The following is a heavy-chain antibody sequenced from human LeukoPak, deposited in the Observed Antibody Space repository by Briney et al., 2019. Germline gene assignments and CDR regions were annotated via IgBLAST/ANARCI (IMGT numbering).Heavy chain of an antibody. D-gene: IGHD3-10*01. CDR3: ARVGHYYGSGSYLGAIDY. Sequence: SETLSLTCTVSGGSISSYYWSWTRQPPGKGRVWMGSLYYCGSTYYNPSLKRRVPISVDIYKHPFSLKLSSVTPADTAVYYCARVGHYYGSGSYLGAIDYWGQGTLVTVSS. V-gene: IGHV4-59*12. J-gene: IGHJ4*02. CDR1: GGSISSYY. CDR2: LYYCGST.